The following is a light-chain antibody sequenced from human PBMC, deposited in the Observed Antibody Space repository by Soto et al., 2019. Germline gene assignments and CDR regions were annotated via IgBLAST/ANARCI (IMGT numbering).Light chain of an antibody. J-gene: IGKJ1*01. CDR2: DVS. Sequence: TQSPATLSVSPVERATLYCRASQNIRDNLAWYQQKPGQAPRLLIYDVSVRATGIPARFSGSGSGTDFTLAISSLQPEDSATYYCLQDINYPWTFGQGTKVDTK. CDR3: LQDINYPWT. CDR1: QNIRDN. V-gene: IGKV3D-15*01.